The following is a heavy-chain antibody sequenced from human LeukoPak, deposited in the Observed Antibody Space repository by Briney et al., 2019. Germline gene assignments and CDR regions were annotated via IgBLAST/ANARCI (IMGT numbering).Heavy chain of an antibody. D-gene: IGHD3-10*01. CDR1: GGSFSGYY. CDR3: ARGQYGSGS. Sequence: SETLSLTCAVHGGSFSGYYWSWIRQPPGKGLEWIGEINHSGSTNYNPSLKSRVTISVDTSKNQFSLKLSSVTAADTAVYYCARGQYGSGSWGQGTLVTVSS. V-gene: IGHV4-34*01. J-gene: IGHJ4*02. CDR2: INHSGST.